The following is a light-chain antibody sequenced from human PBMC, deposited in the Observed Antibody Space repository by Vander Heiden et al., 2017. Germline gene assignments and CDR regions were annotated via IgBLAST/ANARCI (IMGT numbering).Light chain of an antibody. Sequence: QSALTHPPSVSRSPGQSVTIACTGTSSDIGSYNRVSWYQQAPGTAPKLIIYEVTTRPSGVPGRFSAAKSGNTASLTISGLQADDEADYYCNSYTTNNTLVFGGGTKLTVL. J-gene: IGLJ2*01. CDR1: SSDIGSYNR. V-gene: IGLV2-18*02. CDR2: EVT. CDR3: NSYTTNNTLV.